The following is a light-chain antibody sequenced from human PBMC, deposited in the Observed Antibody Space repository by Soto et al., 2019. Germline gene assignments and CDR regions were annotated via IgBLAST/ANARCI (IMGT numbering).Light chain of an antibody. CDR3: QQYGSSPTWT. J-gene: IGKJ1*01. CDR1: QSISSK. CDR2: GAS. Sequence: EIVMTQTPATLSLSPGERATLSCRASQSISSKLAWYQQKPGQAPRLLIYGASTRASGIPDRFSGSGSGTDFTLTISRLEPEDSAVYYCQQYGSSPTWTFGQGTKVDIK. V-gene: IGKV3-20*01.